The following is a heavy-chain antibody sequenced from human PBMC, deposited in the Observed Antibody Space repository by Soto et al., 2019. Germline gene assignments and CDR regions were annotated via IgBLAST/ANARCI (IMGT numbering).Heavy chain of an antibody. CDR1: GFTFSSYG. CDR3: ARDSGSSWSFDY. D-gene: IGHD6-13*01. J-gene: IGHJ4*02. Sequence: PGGSLRLSCAASGFTFSSYGMHWVRQAPGKGLEWVAVIWYDGSNKYYADSVKGRFTISRDNSKNTLYLQMNSLRAEDTAVYYCARDSGSSWSFDYWGQGTLVTVSS. V-gene: IGHV3-33*01. CDR2: IWYDGSNK.